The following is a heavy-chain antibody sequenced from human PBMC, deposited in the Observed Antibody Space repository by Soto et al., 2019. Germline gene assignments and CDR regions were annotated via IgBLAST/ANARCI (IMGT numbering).Heavy chain of an antibody. J-gene: IGHJ4*02. CDR1: GFTFSNAW. Sequence: GGSLRLSCAASGFTFSNAWMNRVRQAPGKGLEWVGRIKSKTDGGRTDYAAPVKGRFTISRDDSKNTLYLQMNSLKTEDTAVYYCTPVAGTTPYYFDYWGQGTLVTVSS. CDR3: TPVAGTTPYYFDY. D-gene: IGHD6-19*01. CDR2: IKSKTDGGRT. V-gene: IGHV3-15*07.